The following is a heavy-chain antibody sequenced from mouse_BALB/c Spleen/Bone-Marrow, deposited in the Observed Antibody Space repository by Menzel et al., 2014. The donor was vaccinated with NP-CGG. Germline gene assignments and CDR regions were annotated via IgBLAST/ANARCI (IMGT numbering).Heavy chain of an antibody. J-gene: IGHJ4*01. CDR2: IFPGSGNT. CDR3: ARHGNLRNYYAMDY. CDR1: GYSFTSYY. Sequence: SGPELVKPGASVKISRKASGYSFTSYYIHWVKQRPGQGLEWIGWIFPGSGNTKYNEKFKGKATLTADTSSSTAYMQLSSLTSEDSAVYFCARHGNLRNYYAMDYWGQETSVTVSS. D-gene: IGHD2-1*01. V-gene: IGHV1-66*01.